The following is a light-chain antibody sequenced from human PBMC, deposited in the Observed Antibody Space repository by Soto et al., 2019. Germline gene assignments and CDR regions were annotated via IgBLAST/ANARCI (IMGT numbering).Light chain of an antibody. J-gene: IGKJ2*01. CDR3: QQYGSSSLYT. CDR2: GAS. V-gene: IGKV3-20*01. CDR1: QSVSSSY. Sequence: EIVLTQSPGTLSLSPGERATLSCRASQSVSSSYLGWYQQKPGQAPRLLIYGASSRATGIPDRFSGSGSGTDFTLTISRLDPEDFAVYYWQQYGSSSLYTFGQGTKLEIK.